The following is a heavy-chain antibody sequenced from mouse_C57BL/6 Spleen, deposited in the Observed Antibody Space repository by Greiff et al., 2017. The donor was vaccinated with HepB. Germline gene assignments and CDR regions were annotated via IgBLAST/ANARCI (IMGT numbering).Heavy chain of an antibody. V-gene: IGHV14-4*01. CDR2: IDPENGDT. CDR1: GFNIKDDY. D-gene: IGHD2-5*01. J-gene: IGHJ4*01. Sequence: VQLQQSGAELVRPGASVKLSCTASGFNIKDDYMHWVKQRPEQGLEWIGWIDPENGDTEYASKFQGKATITADTSSNTAYLQLSSLTSEDTAVYYCTTAYYSKEYYAMDYWGQGTSVTVSS. CDR3: TTAYYSKEYYAMDY.